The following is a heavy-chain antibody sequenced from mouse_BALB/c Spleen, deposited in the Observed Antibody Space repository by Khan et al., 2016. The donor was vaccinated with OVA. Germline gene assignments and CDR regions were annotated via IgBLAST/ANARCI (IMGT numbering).Heavy chain of an antibody. CDR3: ARSVTSTTVVATDLDC. V-gene: IGHV3-2*02. Sequence: EVQLQESGPGLVKPSQSLSLTCTVTGYSITSDYAWNWIRQSPGNKLEWMGYISYSGRTSYNPSLKSRISITRDTSKNQFLLQSNSVTTEDTATYNCARSVTSTTVVATDLDCGGQGTTLTVAS. CDR1: GYSITSDYA. D-gene: IGHD1-1*01. J-gene: IGHJ2*01. CDR2: ISYSGRT.